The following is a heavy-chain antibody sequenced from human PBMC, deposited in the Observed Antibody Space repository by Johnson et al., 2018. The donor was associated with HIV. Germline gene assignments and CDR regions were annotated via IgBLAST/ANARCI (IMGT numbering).Heavy chain of an antibody. CDR3: ARDGVYSSPHDAFDI. CDR1: GFTFGNYA. V-gene: IGHV3-23*04. Sequence: VQLVESGGGFVQPGRSLRLSCAASGFTFGNYAMNWVRQAPGKGLEWVSGISGSGINTYYADSVEGRFTISRDNAQNSLYLQMDRLRAEDSAVYYCARDGVYSSPHDAFDIWGQGTMVTVSS. J-gene: IGHJ3*02. D-gene: IGHD6-13*01. CDR2: ISGSGINT.